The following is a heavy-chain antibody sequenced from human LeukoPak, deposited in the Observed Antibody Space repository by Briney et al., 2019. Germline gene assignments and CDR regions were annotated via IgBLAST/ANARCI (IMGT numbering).Heavy chain of an antibody. CDR1: GGTFISYT. J-gene: IGHJ4*02. CDR2: IIPILGIA. D-gene: IGHD2-21*02. Sequence: SVKVSCKASGGTFISYTISWVRQAPGQGLEWMGRIIPILGIANYAQKFQGRVTITADKSTSTAYMELSSLRSEDTAVYYCARSPLGVVTAPQPYYFDYWGQGTLVTVPS. CDR3: ARSPLGVVTAPQPYYFDY. V-gene: IGHV1-69*02.